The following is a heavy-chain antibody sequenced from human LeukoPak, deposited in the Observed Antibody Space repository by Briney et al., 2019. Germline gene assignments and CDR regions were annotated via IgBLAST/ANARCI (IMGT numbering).Heavy chain of an antibody. Sequence: SETLSLTCTVSGGSISSSSYYWGWIRQPPGKGLEWIGSIYYSGSTYYNPSLKSRITISVDTSKNRFSLKLSSVTAADTAVYYCARVPSDYWGQGTLVTVSS. CDR3: ARVPSDY. V-gene: IGHV4-39*07. CDR1: GGSISSSSYY. CDR2: IYYSGST. J-gene: IGHJ4*02.